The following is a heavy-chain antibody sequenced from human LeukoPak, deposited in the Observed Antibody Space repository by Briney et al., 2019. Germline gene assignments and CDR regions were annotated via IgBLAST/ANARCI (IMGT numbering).Heavy chain of an antibody. CDR3: AKSVVVITFRFDD. CDR1: GFTFTSYA. V-gene: IGHV3-23*01. Sequence: GGSLRLSCAASGFTFTSYAMSWVRQAPGKGLEWVSTISSGAGTTYYADSVKGRFTISRDTSKNTLYLQMNSLRADDTAVYYCAKSVVVITFRFDDWGQGALVTVSS. D-gene: IGHD2-15*01. J-gene: IGHJ4*02. CDR2: ISSGAGTT.